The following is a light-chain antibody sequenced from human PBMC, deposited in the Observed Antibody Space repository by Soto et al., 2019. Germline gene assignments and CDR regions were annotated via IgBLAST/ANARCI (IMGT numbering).Light chain of an antibody. Sequence: DIQMTQSPSSLSASVGDRVTITCRASQSISSYLNWYQQKPGKAPKLLIYAASSLQSGVPSSFSGSGSGTDFTLTISSLQPEDFATYHCQQSYSTRITFGQGTRLEIK. CDR1: QSISSY. CDR3: QQSYSTRIT. J-gene: IGKJ5*01. CDR2: AAS. V-gene: IGKV1-39*01.